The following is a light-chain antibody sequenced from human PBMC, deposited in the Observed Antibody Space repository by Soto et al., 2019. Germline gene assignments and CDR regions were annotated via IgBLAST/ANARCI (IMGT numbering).Light chain of an antibody. J-gene: IGKJ5*01. CDR2: GAS. Sequence: EIVMTQSPATLSLSPGERATLSCRASQSVSSKLAWYQQKPGQAPRLLIYGASTRATGIPARFSGSGSGTDFTLTISSLEPEDFAVYYCYQRSNWPTDTFGQGTRLEIK. V-gene: IGKV3-11*01. CDR1: QSVSSK. CDR3: YQRSNWPTDT.